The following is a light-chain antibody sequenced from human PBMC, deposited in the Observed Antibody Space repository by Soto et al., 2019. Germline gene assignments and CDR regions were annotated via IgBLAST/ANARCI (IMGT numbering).Light chain of an antibody. Sequence: EIVMTQSPATLSVSPGERATLSCRASQSVGSNLAWYQQKPGQAPRLLIYGASTRATGIPARFSGSGSGTDFTLTNSSLQSEDFAIYFCQQYNNWPPDRTFGQGTKVEIK. CDR1: QSVGSN. V-gene: IGKV3-15*01. J-gene: IGKJ1*01. CDR2: GAS. CDR3: QQYNNWPPDRT.